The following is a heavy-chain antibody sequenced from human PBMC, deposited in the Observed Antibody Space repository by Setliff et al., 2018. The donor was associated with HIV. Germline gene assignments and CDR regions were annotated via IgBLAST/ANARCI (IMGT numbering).Heavy chain of an antibody. Sequence: SVKVSCKASGGVFSTYGMHWVRQAPGQGFEWVGGIIPVASIPNYAQKFQDRVTITADEPTTTVYMEMRSLTSEDTAVYYCAADIGDSRGFPVYWGQGTLVTVSS. CDR2: IIPVASIP. V-gene: IGHV1-69*10. CDR3: AADIGDSRGFPVY. J-gene: IGHJ4*02. D-gene: IGHD3-22*01. CDR1: GGVFSTYG.